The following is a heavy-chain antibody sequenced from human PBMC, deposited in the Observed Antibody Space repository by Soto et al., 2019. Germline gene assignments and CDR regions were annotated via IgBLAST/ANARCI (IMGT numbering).Heavy chain of an antibody. J-gene: IGHJ4*02. Sequence: QVQLVQSGAEVKKPGASVKVSCKASGYTFTSYDINWVRQATGQGLEWLGWMNPNSGNTGYPQKFQGRVTMTRNTSIRTAYMELSSLRSDDTAVYFCARGQRSLLNADFWGQGTLVTVSS. CDR1: GYTFTSYD. V-gene: IGHV1-8*01. D-gene: IGHD1-1*01. CDR3: ARGQRSLLNADF. CDR2: MNPNSGNT.